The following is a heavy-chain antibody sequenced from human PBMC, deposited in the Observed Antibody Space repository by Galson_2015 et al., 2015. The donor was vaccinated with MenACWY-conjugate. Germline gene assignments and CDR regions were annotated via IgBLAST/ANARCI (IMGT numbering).Heavy chain of an antibody. CDR3: ARAKEQWLSKTFDV. CDR2: IEHDGSGK. Sequence: SLRLSCATSGFTFSNSWMGWVRQAPGKGLEWVANIEHDGSGKFYVDSAKGRFIISRDDAKNSLYLKMDSLRAEDTAVYFCARAKEQWLSKTFDVWGQGTLVTVSS. D-gene: IGHD6-19*01. V-gene: IGHV3-7*01. CDR1: GFTFSNSW. J-gene: IGHJ3*01.